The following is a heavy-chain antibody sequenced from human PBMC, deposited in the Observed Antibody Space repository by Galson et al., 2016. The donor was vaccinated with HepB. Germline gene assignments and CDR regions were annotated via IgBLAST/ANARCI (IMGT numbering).Heavy chain of an antibody. D-gene: IGHD3-10*01. Sequence: SLRLSCAASGFTFNNFGMSWVRQAPGKGLEWVSSISGTGDETYHADSVKGRFTISRDTPKNTLYLQMNSLKAADTAVYYCAKATRGIRGVMIYGMDVWGQGTTVTVS. CDR2: ISGTGDET. CDR1: GFTFNNFG. J-gene: IGHJ6*02. V-gene: IGHV3-23*01. CDR3: AKATRGIRGVMIYGMDV.